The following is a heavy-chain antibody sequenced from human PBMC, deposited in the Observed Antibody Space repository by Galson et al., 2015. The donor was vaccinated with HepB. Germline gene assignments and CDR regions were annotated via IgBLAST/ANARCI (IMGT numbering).Heavy chain of an antibody. CDR2: IWYDGSNK. CDR1: GFTFSSYG. J-gene: IGHJ6*03. CDR3: ARGLYYYYMDV. V-gene: IGHV3-33*08. Sequence: SLRLSCAASGFTFSSYGMHWVRQAPGKGLEWVAVIWYDGSNKYYADSVKGRFTISRDNSKNTLYLQMNSLRAEDTAVYYCARGLYYYYMDVWGKGTTVTVSS.